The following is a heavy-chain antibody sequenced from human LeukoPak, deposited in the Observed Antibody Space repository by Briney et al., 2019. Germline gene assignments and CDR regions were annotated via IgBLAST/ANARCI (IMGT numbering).Heavy chain of an antibody. D-gene: IGHD6-13*01. CDR3: AKDNGGILGWD. CDR2: IWYDGSNK. J-gene: IGHJ4*02. V-gene: IGHV3-33*06. CDR1: GFTFSSYG. Sequence: GRSLRLSCAASGFTFSSYGMHWVRQAPGKGLEWVAVIWYDGSNKYYAYSVKGRFTISRDNSKNTLYLQMNSLRAEDTAVYYCAKDNGGILGWDWGQGTLVTVSS.